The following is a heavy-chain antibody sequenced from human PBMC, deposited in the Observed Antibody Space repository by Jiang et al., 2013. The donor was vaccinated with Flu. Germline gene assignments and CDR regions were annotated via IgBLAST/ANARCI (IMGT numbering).Heavy chain of an antibody. Sequence: VQLVESGGDLVQPGGSLRLSCAVSGFSVTTKYMIWVRQAPGKGLEWVSAIFTGGSTSYADSVKGRFSTSRDSSKNTMYLQMDSLRAEDTAVYFCAVSMTTPGGFDYVGQGTLVTVSS. CDR3: AVSMTTPGGFDY. CDR2: IFTGGST. CDR1: GFSVTTKY. V-gene: IGHV3-66*01. J-gene: IGHJ4*02. D-gene: IGHD2-8*02.